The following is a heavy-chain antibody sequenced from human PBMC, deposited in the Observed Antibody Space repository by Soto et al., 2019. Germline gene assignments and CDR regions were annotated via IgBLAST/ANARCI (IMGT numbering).Heavy chain of an antibody. CDR1: GFTFSSYG. CDR3: PNDSSSWYFDL. CDR2: ISYDGSNK. D-gene: IGHD6-13*01. J-gene: IGHJ2*01. V-gene: IGHV3-30*18. Sequence: QVQLVESGGGVVQPGRSLRLSCAASGFTFSSYGMHWVRQAPGKGLEWVAVISYDGSNKYYADSVKGRFTISRDNSKNTLYLHMNSLRAEDTAVYYCPNDSSSWYFDLWGRGTLVTVSS.